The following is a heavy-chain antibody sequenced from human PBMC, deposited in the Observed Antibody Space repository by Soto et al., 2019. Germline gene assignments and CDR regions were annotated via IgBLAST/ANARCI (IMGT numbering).Heavy chain of an antibody. CDR1: GYSFTSYG. V-gene: IGHV1-18*01. J-gene: IGHJ6*02. Sequence: QVQLVQSGAEVKKPGASVKVSCKASGYSFTSYGISWVRQSPGQGLEWMGWISAYNGNTNYAQKLQGRVTKTTDTSTSTAYMDLRSLRSDDTAAYYCARDNGFGESDVWGQGTTVTVSS. D-gene: IGHD3-10*01. CDR2: ISAYNGNT. CDR3: ARDNGFGESDV.